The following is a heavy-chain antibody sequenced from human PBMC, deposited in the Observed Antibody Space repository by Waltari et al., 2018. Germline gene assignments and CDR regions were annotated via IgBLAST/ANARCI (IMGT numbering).Heavy chain of an antibody. Sequence: EVQLVESGGALVQPGGSLRLSCAAAGFTFSSYDMIWVRQDPGKGLEWVSVISGSGGRTYYADSVQGRFTISRDNSKNTLYLQLNSLRAEDTAVYHCAKGRIAVAGTWVWFDPWGQGTLVTVSS. CDR2: ISGSGGRT. CDR3: AKGRIAVAGTWVWFDP. D-gene: IGHD6-19*01. V-gene: IGHV3-23*04. J-gene: IGHJ5*02. CDR1: GFTFSSYD.